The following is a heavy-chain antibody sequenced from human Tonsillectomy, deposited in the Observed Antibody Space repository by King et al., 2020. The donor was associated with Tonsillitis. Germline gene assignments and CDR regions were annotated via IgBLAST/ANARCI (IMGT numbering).Heavy chain of an antibody. J-gene: IGHJ6*03. CDR2: ISYDGNNK. Sequence: VQLVESGGGVVQPGRSLRLSCAASGFTFSSYAMHWVRQAPGKGLEWVAVISYDGNNKYYADSVKGRFTISRDNSKNTLYLQMNSLRAGDTAVYYCASDSVPPYYYYYYMDVWGKGTTVTVSS. CDR3: ASDSVPPYYYYYYMDV. V-gene: IGHV3-30-3*01. CDR1: GFTFSSYA. D-gene: IGHD6-19*01.